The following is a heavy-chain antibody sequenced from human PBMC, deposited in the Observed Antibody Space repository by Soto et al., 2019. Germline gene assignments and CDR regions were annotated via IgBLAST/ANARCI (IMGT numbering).Heavy chain of an antibody. CDR1: GYTFTSYA. CDR2: INAGNGNT. CDR3: ARDQAANVWFDP. V-gene: IGHV1-3*01. J-gene: IGHJ5*02. D-gene: IGHD2-15*01. Sequence: QVQLVQSGAEVKKPGASVKVSCKASGYTFTSYAMHWVRQAPGQRLEGMGWINAGNGNTKYSQKFQGRVTITRDTSASTAYMELSSLRSEDTAVYYCARDQAANVWFDPWGQGTLVTVSS.